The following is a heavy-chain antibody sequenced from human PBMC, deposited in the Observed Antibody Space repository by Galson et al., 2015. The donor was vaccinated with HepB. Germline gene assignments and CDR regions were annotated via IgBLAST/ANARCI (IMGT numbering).Heavy chain of an antibody. Sequence: SVKVSCKASGGTFSSYAISWVRQAPGQGLEWMGGIIPIFGTANYAQKFQGRVTITADESTSTAYMELSSLRSEDTAVYYCTRDREYTLPLGYYYGMDVWGQGTTVTVSS. CDR2: IIPIFGTA. CDR1: GGTFSSYA. D-gene: IGHD3-16*01. CDR3: TRDREYTLPLGYYYGMDV. J-gene: IGHJ6*02. V-gene: IGHV1-69*13.